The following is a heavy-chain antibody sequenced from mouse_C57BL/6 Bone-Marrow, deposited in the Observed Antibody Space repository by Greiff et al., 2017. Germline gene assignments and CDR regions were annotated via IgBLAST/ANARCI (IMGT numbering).Heavy chain of an antibody. D-gene: IGHD1-1*01. J-gene: IGHJ1*03. CDR1: GYTFTDYN. CDR2: INPTNGGT. V-gene: IGHV1-18*01. CDR3: TRSGSYGYFDV. Sequence: EVQGVESGPELVKPGASVKIPCKASGYTFTDYNMDWVKQSHGKSLEWIGDINPTNGGTIYHQKFKGKAPLTVDTSSSTAYMELRSLTSEDTAVYCWTRSGSYGYFDVWGTGTTVTVSS.